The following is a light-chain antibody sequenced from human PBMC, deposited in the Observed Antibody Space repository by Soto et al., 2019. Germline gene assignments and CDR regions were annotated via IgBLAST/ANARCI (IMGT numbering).Light chain of an antibody. J-gene: IGKJ5*01. CDR1: ESVLDY. CDR3: QQYNSYFT. V-gene: IGKV3-15*01. Sequence: EIVLTQSPATLSAYPGERANLSCRASESVLDYLAWFQQRPGQSPRLLIYGPATRATGIPGRFSGSGSGTEFTLTISSLQPEDFATYYCQQYNSYFTFGQGTRLEIK. CDR2: GPA.